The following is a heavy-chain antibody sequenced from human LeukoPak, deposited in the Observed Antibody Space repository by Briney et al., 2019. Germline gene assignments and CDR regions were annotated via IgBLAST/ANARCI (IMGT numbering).Heavy chain of an antibody. J-gene: IGHJ5*02. Sequence: SETLSLTCTVSGDSISNYYWSWIRQPPGKGLEWIGYIYYSGSTNYNPSLKSRVTISVDTSKNQFSLKLSSVTAADTAVYYCARLVSSGGKVDPWGQGTLVTVSS. V-gene: IGHV4-59*08. CDR3: ARLVSSGGKVDP. D-gene: IGHD4-23*01. CDR2: IYYSGST. CDR1: GDSISNYY.